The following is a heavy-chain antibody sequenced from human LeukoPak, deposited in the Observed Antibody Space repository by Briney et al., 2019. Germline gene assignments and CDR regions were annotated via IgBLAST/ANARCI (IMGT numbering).Heavy chain of an antibody. V-gene: IGHV4-59*08. CDR1: GGSISSYY. D-gene: IGHD6-13*01. CDR2: VYYSGST. J-gene: IGHJ4*02. CDR3: ATRIAAAGGFDY. Sequence: SETLSLTCTVSGGSISSYYWSWIRQPPGKGLEWIGYVYYSGSTNYNPSLKSRVTISVDTSKNQFSLKLSSVTAADTAVYYCATRIAAAGGFDYWGQRTLVTVSS.